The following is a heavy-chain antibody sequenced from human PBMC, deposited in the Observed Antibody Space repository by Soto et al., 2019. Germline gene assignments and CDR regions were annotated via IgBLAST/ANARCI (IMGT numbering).Heavy chain of an antibody. Sequence: SETLSLTCTVSGGSIRNYYWSWIRQPPGKGLEWIGYIYYSGNTNYNPSLKSRVTISVDTSKNQFSLKLSSVTAADTAVYYCARDGSGSFIFQHWGQGTLVTVSS. V-gene: IGHV4-59*01. D-gene: IGHD3-10*01. CDR2: IYYSGNT. CDR3: ARDGSGSFIFQH. J-gene: IGHJ1*01. CDR1: GGSIRNYY.